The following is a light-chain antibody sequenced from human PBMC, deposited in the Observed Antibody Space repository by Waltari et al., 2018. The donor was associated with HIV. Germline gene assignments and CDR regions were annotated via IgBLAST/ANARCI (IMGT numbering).Light chain of an antibody. V-gene: IGKV2D-29*01. Sequence: ILLTQSPVSLSVTPGQPASISCTSSQSLLHSDGKTYLYWYLKRPGQPPQLLMYEVSNRFSGVSERFSGSGSGTNFTLRITRVEAVDVGTYYCMQSLQVLGTFGQGTKLEI. CDR3: MQSLQVLGT. CDR2: EVS. J-gene: IGKJ2*01. CDR1: QSLLHSDGKTY.